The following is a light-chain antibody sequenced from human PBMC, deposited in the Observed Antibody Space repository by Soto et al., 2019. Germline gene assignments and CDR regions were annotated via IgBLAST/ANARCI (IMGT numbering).Light chain of an antibody. CDR2: EVI. CDR3: SSYTTSSALV. V-gene: IGLV2-14*01. CDR1: SSDVGGYDY. J-gene: IGLJ2*01. Sequence: QSALTQSASVSGSPGQSITIPCTGTSSDVGGYDYVSWYKQHPGKVPKLIIYEVIKRPSGVSHRFSGSKSGNTASLTISGLQTEDEADYYCSSYTTSSALVFXGGTKLTVL.